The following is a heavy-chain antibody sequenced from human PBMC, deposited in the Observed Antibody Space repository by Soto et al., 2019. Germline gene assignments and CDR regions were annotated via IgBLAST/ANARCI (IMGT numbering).Heavy chain of an antibody. D-gene: IGHD5-18*01. V-gene: IGHV3-30*04. CDR1: GFTFSSGA. CDR2: ISYDGSTK. CDR3: AREGIQLWSSAFDI. J-gene: IGHJ3*02. Sequence: WWSLRLSCAASGFTFSSGAMHWVRQAPGKGLEWVAVISYDGSTKYYTDSVKGRFTISRDNSKNTLYLQMTSLKFEDAAVYYCAREGIQLWSSAFDIWGQGTMVTVSS.